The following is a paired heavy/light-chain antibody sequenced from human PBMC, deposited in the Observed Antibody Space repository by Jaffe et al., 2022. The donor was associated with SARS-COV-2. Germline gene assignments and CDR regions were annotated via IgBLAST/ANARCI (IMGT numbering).Heavy chain of an antibody. V-gene: IGHV4-4*07. CDR2: IYTSGST. CDR1: GGSISSYY. Sequence: QVQLQESGPGLVKPSETLSLTCTVSGGSISSYYWSWIRQPAGKGLEWIGRIYTSGSTNYNPSLKSRVTMSVDTSKNQFSLKLSSVTAADTAVYYCARDVVVPAAMGDNWFDPWGQGTLVTVSS. J-gene: IGHJ5*02. CDR3: ARDVVVPAAMGDNWFDP. D-gene: IGHD2-2*01.
Light chain of an antibody. CDR2: WAS. J-gene: IGKJ1*01. Sequence: DIVMTQSPDSLAVSLGERATINCKSSQSVLYSSNNKNYLAWYQQKPGQPPKLLIYWASTRESGVPDRFSGSGSGTDFTLTISSLQAEDVAVYYCQQYYSTPTFGQGTKVEIK. CDR3: QQYYSTPT. V-gene: IGKV4-1*01. CDR1: QSVLYSSNNKNY.